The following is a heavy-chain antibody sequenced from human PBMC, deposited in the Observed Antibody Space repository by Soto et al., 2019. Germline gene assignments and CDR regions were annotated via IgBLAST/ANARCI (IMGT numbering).Heavy chain of an antibody. Sequence: SGPTLVNPIETLTLTCTVSGFSLTTGKMGVSWIRQPPGKALEWLAHIFSDNERSYSTSLQGRLTISKDTSGSQVVLSMTNVDPVDTATYYCARMNVDSYQFYYAMDGWGQGTTVTVSS. J-gene: IGHJ6*02. V-gene: IGHV2-26*01. D-gene: IGHD4-17*01. CDR2: IFSDNER. CDR1: GFSLTTGKMG. CDR3: ARMNVDSYQFYYAMDG.